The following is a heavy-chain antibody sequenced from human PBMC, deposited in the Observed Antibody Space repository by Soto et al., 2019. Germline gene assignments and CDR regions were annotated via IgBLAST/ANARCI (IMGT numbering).Heavy chain of an antibody. CDR3: ARDRGRQWLVEIPDAFDI. V-gene: IGHV4-39*07. CDR2: IYYSGST. CDR1: GGSISSSSYY. D-gene: IGHD6-19*01. J-gene: IGHJ3*02. Sequence: SETLSLTCTVSGGSISSSSYYWGWIRQPPGKGLEWIGSIYYSGSTYYNPSLKSRVTISVDTSKNQFSLKLSSVTAADTAVYYCARDRGRQWLVEIPDAFDIWGQGTMVTVSS.